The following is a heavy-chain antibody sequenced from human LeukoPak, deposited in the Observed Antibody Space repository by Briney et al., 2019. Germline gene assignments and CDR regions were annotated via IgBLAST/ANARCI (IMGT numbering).Heavy chain of an antibody. Sequence: SQTLSLTCTVSGGSISSGAYYWSWIRQHPGKGLEWIGHIYYGGSTYYNPSLKSRVTISLDTSKNQFSLKLSSVTAADTAVYYCARAYYYDSSGYFDYWGQGTLVTVSS. CDR1: GGSISSGAYY. D-gene: IGHD3-22*01. J-gene: IGHJ4*02. CDR3: ARAYYYDSSGYFDY. V-gene: IGHV4-31*03. CDR2: IYYGGST.